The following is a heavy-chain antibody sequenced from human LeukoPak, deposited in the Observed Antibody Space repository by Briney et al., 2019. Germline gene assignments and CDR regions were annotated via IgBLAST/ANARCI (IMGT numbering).Heavy chain of an antibody. CDR3: AKDGFEVAAGNFDY. D-gene: IGHD6-13*01. Sequence: GGSLRLSCAASGFTFSSYAMSWVRQAPGKGLEWVSAISASGGSTYFADSVKGRFTISRDNSKNTLYLQMNSLRAEDTAVYYCAKDGFEVAAGNFDYWGQGTLVTVSS. V-gene: IGHV3-23*01. J-gene: IGHJ4*02. CDR2: ISASGGST. CDR1: GFTFSSYA.